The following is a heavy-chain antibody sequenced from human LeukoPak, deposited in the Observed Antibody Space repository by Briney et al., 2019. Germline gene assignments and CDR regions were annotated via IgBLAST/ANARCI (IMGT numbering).Heavy chain of an antibody. CDR3: ARKGYSSPFDY. CDR1: GGSFSGYY. D-gene: IGHD6-13*01. Sequence: SETLCLTCAVYGGSFSGYYWSWIRQPPGKGLEWIGEINHSGSTNYNPSLKSRVTISVDTSKNQFSLKLSSVTAADTAVYYCARKGYSSPFDYWGQGTLVTVSS. CDR2: INHSGST. J-gene: IGHJ4*02. V-gene: IGHV4-34*01.